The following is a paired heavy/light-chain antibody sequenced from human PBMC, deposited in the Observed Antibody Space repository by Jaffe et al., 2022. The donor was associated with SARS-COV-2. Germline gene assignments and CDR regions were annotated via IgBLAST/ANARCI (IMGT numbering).Light chain of an antibody. CDR1: SSDVGGYNY. J-gene: IGLJ1*01. CDR2: DVS. V-gene: IGLV2-11*01. Sequence: QSALTQPRSVSGSPGQSVTISCTGTSSDVGGYNYVSWYQQHPGKAPKLMIYDVSKRPSGVPDRFSGSKSGNTASLTISGLQAEDEADYYCCSYAGSYTFEEVFGTGTKVTVL. CDR3: CSYAGSYTFEEV.
Heavy chain of an antibody. V-gene: IGHV1-18*01. CDR1: GYTFTSYG. CDR2: ISAYNGNT. Sequence: QVQLVQSGAEVKKPGASVKVSCKASGYTFTSYGISWVRQAPGQGLEWMGWISAYNGNTNYAQKLQGRVTMTTDTSTSTAYMELRSLRSDDTAVYYCARGSIAARPEGYYYYGMDVWGQGTTVTVSS. D-gene: IGHD6-6*01. CDR3: ARGSIAARPEGYYYYGMDV. J-gene: IGHJ6*02.